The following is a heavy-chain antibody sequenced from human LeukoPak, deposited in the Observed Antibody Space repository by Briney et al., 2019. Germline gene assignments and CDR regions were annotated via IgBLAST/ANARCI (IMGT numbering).Heavy chain of an antibody. CDR3: ARQEAAAGPGLGWFDP. D-gene: IGHD6-13*01. CDR1: GGSISSSSYY. Sequence: SETLSLTCTVSGGSISSSSYYWGWIRQPPGKGLEWIGSLYYSGSTYYNPSLKSRVTISVDTSKNQFSLKVGSVTAADTAVYYCARQEAAAGPGLGWFDPWGQGTLVTVSS. V-gene: IGHV4-39*01. J-gene: IGHJ5*02. CDR2: LYYSGST.